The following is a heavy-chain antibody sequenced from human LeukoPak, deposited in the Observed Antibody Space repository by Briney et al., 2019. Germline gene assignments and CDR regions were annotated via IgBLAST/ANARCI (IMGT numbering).Heavy chain of an antibody. CDR3: AKGVWVGATGSYFDD. J-gene: IGHJ4*02. D-gene: IGHD1-26*01. CDR2: ISYDGSNK. Sequence: PGGSLRLSCAASGFTFSSYGMHWVRQAPGKGLEWVAVISYDGSNKYYADSVKGRFTISRDNSKNTLFLQMNSLRAEDTAVYYCAKGVWVGATGSYFDDWGQGTLVTVSS. V-gene: IGHV3-30*18. CDR1: GFTFSSYG.